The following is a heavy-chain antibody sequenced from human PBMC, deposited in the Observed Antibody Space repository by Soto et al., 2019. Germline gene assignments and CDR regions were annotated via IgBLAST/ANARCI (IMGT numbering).Heavy chain of an antibody. D-gene: IGHD2-15*01. CDR2: IYYSGST. J-gene: IGHJ5*01. CDR1: GGSISSYY. CDR3: VREDKSGHKSYSAS. V-gene: IGHV4-59*01. Sequence: SETLSLTCTVSGGSISSYYWSWIRQPPGKGLEWIGYIYYSGSTNYNPSLKSRVTISVDTSKNQFSLKLSSVTAADTAVYYCVREDKSGHKSYSASWGHATLVTV.